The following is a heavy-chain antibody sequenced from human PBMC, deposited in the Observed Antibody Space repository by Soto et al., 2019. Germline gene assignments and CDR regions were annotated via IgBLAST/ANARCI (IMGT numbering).Heavy chain of an antibody. Sequence: QVQLVQSGAEVKKPGSSVKVSCKASGGTFISYAISWVRQAPGQALEWMGGIVPICGTANYAQKFQSRVTNTADESTSTAYMELSSMRSEDTAVYYWASLWGGTAYYVDYWGQGTLVNVSS. J-gene: IGHJ4*02. CDR1: GGTFISYA. CDR3: ASLWGGTAYYVDY. D-gene: IGHD3-16*01. V-gene: IGHV1-69*12. CDR2: IVPICGTA.